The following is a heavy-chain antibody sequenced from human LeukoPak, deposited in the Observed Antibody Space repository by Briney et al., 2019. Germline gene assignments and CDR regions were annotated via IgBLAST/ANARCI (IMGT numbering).Heavy chain of an antibody. V-gene: IGHV3-11*01. CDR1: GFTFSDYY. J-gene: IGHJ4*02. Sequence: GGSLRLSCAASGFTFSDYYMSWIRQAPGKGLEWVSYISSSGSTIYYADSVKGRFTISRDNAKNSLYLQMNSLRAEDTAVYYCARDRDYSSSCPDCWGQGTLVTVSS. D-gene: IGHD6-13*01. CDR2: ISSSGSTI. CDR3: ARDRDYSSSCPDC.